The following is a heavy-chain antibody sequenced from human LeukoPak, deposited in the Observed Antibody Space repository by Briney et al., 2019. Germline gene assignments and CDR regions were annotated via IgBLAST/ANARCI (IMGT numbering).Heavy chain of an antibody. V-gene: IGHV3-11*04. D-gene: IGHD3-10*01. CDR3: ARESTYYYGSGSPSFDY. J-gene: IGHJ4*02. CDR1: GFTFSDYY. CDR2: ISSSGSTI. Sequence: GGSLRLSCAASGFTFSDYYMSWIRQAPGKGLEWVSYISSSGSTIYYADSVKGRFTISRDNAKNSLYLQMNSLRAEDTAVYYCARESTYYYGSGSPSFDYWGQGTLVTASS.